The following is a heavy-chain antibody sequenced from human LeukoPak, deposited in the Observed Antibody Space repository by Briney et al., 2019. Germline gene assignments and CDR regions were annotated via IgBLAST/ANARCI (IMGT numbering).Heavy chain of an antibody. CDR1: GYTFTGYY. CDR2: INSNSGGT. CDR3: ARQFDDPYGPPFTGFLKNWFDP. Sequence: ASVKVSCKASGYTFTGYYMHWVRQAPGQGLEWMGWINSNSGGTNYAQKFQGRVTMTRDTSISTAYMELSRLRSDDTAVYYCARQFDDPYGPPFTGFLKNWFDPWGQGTLVTVSS. V-gene: IGHV1-2*02. J-gene: IGHJ5*02. D-gene: IGHD3-10*01.